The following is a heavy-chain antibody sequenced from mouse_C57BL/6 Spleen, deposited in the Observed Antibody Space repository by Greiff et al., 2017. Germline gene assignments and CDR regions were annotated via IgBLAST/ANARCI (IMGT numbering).Heavy chain of an antibody. V-gene: IGHV1-82*01. J-gene: IGHJ4*01. CDR2: IYPGDGDT. CDR1: GYAFSSSW. CDR3: ARSKGYDGGPDYYAMDY. D-gene: IGHD2-2*01. Sequence: QVQLQQSGPELVKPEASVKISCKASGYAFSSSWMNWVKQRPGKGLEWIGRIYPGDGDTNYNGKFKGKATLTADKSSSTAYMQLSSLTSEDSAVYFCARSKGYDGGPDYYAMDYWGQGTSVTVSS.